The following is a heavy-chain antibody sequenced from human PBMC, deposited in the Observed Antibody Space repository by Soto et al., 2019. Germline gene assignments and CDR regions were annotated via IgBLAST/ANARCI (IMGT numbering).Heavy chain of an antibody. CDR3: ARHEVEAGELSFGTYFDY. V-gene: IGHV5-51*01. D-gene: IGHD3-16*02. Sequence: PGESLKISCKGSGYSFTSYWIGWVRQMPGKGLEWMGIIYPGDSDTRYSPSFQGQVTISADKSISTAYLQWSSLKASDTAMYYCARHEVEAGELSFGTYFDYWGQGTLVTVSS. J-gene: IGHJ4*02. CDR1: GYSFTSYW. CDR2: IYPGDSDT.